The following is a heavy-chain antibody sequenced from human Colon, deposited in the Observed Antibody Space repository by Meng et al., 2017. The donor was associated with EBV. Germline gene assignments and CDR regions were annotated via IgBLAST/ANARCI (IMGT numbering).Heavy chain of an antibody. CDR1: GFTFSTYS. Sequence: VHLVESGGGLVKPGCSLRLSCAASGFTFSTYSMNWVRQAPGKGLEWVSSISTRSDYIYYADSVKGRFTISRDNAKNSLYMQMNNLRAEDTAVYYCARDSSWLDYWGQGALVTVSS. V-gene: IGHV3-21*01. CDR3: ARDSSWLDY. CDR2: ISTRSDYI. D-gene: IGHD6-13*01. J-gene: IGHJ4*02.